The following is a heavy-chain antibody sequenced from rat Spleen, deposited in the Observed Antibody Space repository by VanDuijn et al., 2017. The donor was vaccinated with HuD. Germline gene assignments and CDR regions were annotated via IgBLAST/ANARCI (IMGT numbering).Heavy chain of an antibody. V-gene: IGHV5-22*01. D-gene: IGHD5-1*01. CDR3: ARQRLGDY. CDR2: ISYEGSST. Sequence: EVQLVESGGGLVQPGRSLKLSCAASGFTFSDYYMAWVRQAPKKGLEWVASISYEGSSTYYGDSVKGRFTISRDNAKSTLYLQMNSLRSEDTATYYCARQRLGDYWGQGVMVTVSS. CDR1: GFTFSDYY. J-gene: IGHJ2*01.